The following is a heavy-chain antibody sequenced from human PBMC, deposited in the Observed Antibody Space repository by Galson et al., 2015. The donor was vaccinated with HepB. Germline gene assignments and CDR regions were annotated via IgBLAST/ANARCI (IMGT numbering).Heavy chain of an antibody. Sequence: SLRLSCAASGFTFSSYAMHWVRQAPGKGLEWVAVISYDGSNKYYADSVKGRFTISRDNSKNTLYLQMNSLRAEDTAVYYCARERGGYSYGYRSFDYWGQGTLVTVSS. CDR1: GFTFSSYA. CDR3: ARERGGYSYGYRSFDY. D-gene: IGHD5-18*01. CDR2: ISYDGSNK. V-gene: IGHV3-30-3*01. J-gene: IGHJ4*02.